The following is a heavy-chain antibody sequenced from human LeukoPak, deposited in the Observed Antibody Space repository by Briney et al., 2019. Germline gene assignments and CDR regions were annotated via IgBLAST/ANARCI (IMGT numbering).Heavy chain of an antibody. V-gene: IGHV7-4-1*02. Sequence: ASVNVSCKASGYTFTSYAMNWVRQAPGQGLEWMGWINTDTGNPTYAQGFTGRFVFSLDTSVSTAYLQISSLKAEDTAVYYCARWESIAAALYYFDYWGQGTLVTVSS. CDR1: GYTFTSYA. CDR2: INTDTGNP. D-gene: IGHD6-13*01. CDR3: ARWESIAAALYYFDY. J-gene: IGHJ4*02.